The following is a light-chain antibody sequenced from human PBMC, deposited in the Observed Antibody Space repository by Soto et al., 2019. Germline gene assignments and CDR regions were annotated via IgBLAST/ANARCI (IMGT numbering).Light chain of an antibody. CDR3: QQRSNSPIT. CDR1: QSISSY. CDR2: GAS. V-gene: IGKV3-11*01. Sequence: EGVLTQSPDTLSLPPGERATLCCRAGQSISSYLAWYQQKPGQAPRLLIYGASTRATGVPDRFSGSGSGTDFTLTISRLEPEDFAVYYCQQRSNSPITFGQGTRLEIK. J-gene: IGKJ5*01.